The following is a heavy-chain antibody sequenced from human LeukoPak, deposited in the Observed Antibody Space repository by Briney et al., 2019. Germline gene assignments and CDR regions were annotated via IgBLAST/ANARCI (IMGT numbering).Heavy chain of an antibody. V-gene: IGHV3-33*01. Sequence: GRSLRLSCAASGFSFSRYGMHWVRQAPGKGLEWVALILFDGSNEYYADSAKGRFTISRDNSKNTLYLQMNSLRTEDTALYYCARDGTLFGFDPWGQGTLVTVSS. CDR1: GFSFSRYG. CDR2: ILFDGSNE. J-gene: IGHJ5*02. D-gene: IGHD3-3*01. CDR3: ARDGTLFGFDP.